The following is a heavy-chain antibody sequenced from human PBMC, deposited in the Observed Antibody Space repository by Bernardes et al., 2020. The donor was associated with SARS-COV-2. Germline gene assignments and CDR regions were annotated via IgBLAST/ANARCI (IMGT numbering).Heavy chain of an antibody. Sequence: ASVKVSCKVSGYTLTELSMHWVRQAPGKGLEWMGGFDPEDGATIYAQKFQGRVTMTEDTSTDTAYMELSSLRSEDTAVYYCATDQRYYDILTGRTYYYGMDVWGQGTTVTVSS. J-gene: IGHJ6*02. V-gene: IGHV1-24*01. CDR3: ATDQRYYDILTGRTYYYGMDV. CDR1: GYTLTELS. D-gene: IGHD3-9*01. CDR2: FDPEDGAT.